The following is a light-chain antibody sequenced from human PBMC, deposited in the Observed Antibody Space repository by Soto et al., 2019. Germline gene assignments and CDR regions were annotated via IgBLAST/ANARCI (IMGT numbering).Light chain of an antibody. CDR2: SDY. V-gene: IGLV1-44*01. J-gene: IGLJ2*01. CDR3: AAWDDSVNSVI. Sequence: QSVLTQPPSASGTPGQRVTISCSGSSSDIGTNAVNWYQQLPGTAPKLLIYSDYQRPSGVPDRFSASKSGTSASLAISGLQSEDEAEYYCAAWDDSVNSVIFGGGTKLTVL. CDR1: SSDIGTNA.